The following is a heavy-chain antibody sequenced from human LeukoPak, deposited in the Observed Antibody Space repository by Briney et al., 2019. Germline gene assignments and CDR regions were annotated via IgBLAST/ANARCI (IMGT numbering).Heavy chain of an antibody. D-gene: IGHD2-8*01. V-gene: IGHV4-61*02. Sequence: RPSQTLSLTCTVSGASISSGNYFWRWIRQPAGKGLEWIGRIYTSGSTNYNPSLKTRVTISVDTSKNQFSLKLRSVTAADTAVYYCARALCINGVCEWFDPWGQGSLVTVSS. J-gene: IGHJ5*02. CDR3: ARALCINGVCEWFDP. CDR1: GASISSGNYF. CDR2: IYTSGST.